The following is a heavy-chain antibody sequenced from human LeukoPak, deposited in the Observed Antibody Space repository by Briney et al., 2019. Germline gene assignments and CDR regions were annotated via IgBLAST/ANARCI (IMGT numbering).Heavy chain of an antibody. CDR2: VYYSGST. V-gene: IGHV4-59*01. CDR3: ARGQYHPISWFDP. CDR1: GGSISSYY. D-gene: IGHD2-2*01. J-gene: IGHJ5*02. Sequence: SETLSPTCTISGGSISSYYWSWIRQPPGKGLEWIGYVYYSGSTNYNPSLRSRVTISVDTSKNRFSLKLSSVTAADTAVYYCARGQYHPISWFDPWGQGTLVTVSS.